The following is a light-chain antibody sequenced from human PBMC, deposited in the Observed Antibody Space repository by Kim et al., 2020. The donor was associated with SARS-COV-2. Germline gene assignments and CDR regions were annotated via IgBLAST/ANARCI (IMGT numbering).Light chain of an antibody. Sequence: SVSPGQTASITCSVDKLGDKYACWYQQKPGQSPLLVIYQDSKRPSGIPERFSGSNSGNTATLTISGTQAMDEADYYCQAWDSSTWVFGGGTQLTVL. CDR2: QDS. CDR3: QAWDSSTWV. V-gene: IGLV3-1*01. CDR1: KLGDKY. J-gene: IGLJ3*02.